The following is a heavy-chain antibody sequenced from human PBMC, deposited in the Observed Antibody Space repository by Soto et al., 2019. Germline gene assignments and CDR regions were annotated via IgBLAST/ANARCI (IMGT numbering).Heavy chain of an antibody. CDR3: ARETDSSLKVGIWFDP. CDR1: GGTFSSYA. CDR2: IIPIFGTA. D-gene: IGHD6-6*01. V-gene: IGHV1-69*06. Sequence: QVQLVQSGAEVKKPGSSVKVSCKASGGTFSSYAISWVRQAPGQGLEWMGGIIPIFGTANYAQKFQGRVTITADKSTSTAYMELSRLRCEDTAVYYCARETDSSLKVGIWFDPWGQGTLVTVSS. J-gene: IGHJ5*02.